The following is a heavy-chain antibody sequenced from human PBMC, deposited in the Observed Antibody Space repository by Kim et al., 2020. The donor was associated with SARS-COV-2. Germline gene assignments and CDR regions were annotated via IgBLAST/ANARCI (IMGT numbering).Heavy chain of an antibody. J-gene: IGHJ6*02. V-gene: IGHV3-9*01. CDR1: GFTFDDYA. Sequence: GGSLRLSCAASGFTFDDYAMHWVRQAPGKGLEWVSGISWNSGSIGYADSVKGRFTISRDNAKNSLYLQMNSLRAEDTALYYCAKSRRGWYVGGYYYGMDVWGQGTTVTVSS. CDR3: AKSRRGWYVGGYYYGMDV. CDR2: ISWNSGSI. D-gene: IGHD6-19*01.